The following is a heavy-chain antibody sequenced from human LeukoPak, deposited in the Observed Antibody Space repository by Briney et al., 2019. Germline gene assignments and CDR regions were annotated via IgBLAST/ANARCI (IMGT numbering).Heavy chain of an antibody. CDR1: GFTVSTNY. V-gene: IGHV3-53*01. D-gene: IGHD3-9*01. Sequence: GGSLRLSCAASGFTVSTNYMSWVRQAPGKGLEWVSVIYSGGSTYYADSVKGRFTISRDNSKNMLYLQMNSLRAEDTAVYYCARLHYDVLTGPFDCWGQGTLVTVSS. J-gene: IGHJ4*02. CDR2: IYSGGST. CDR3: ARLHYDVLTGPFDC.